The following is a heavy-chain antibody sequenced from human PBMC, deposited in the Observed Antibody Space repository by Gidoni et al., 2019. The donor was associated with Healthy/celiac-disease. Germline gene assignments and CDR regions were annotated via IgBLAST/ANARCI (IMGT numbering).Heavy chain of an antibody. Sequence: QVQLVQSGSELKKPGASVKVSCKASGYTFTSYAMNWVRQAPGQGLEWMGWINTNTGNPTYAQGFTGRFVFSLDTSVSTAYLQISSLKAEDTAVYYCARDLTNYYDSSGYHQGGVDYWGQGTLVTVSS. D-gene: IGHD3-22*01. CDR2: INTNTGNP. V-gene: IGHV7-4-1*02. J-gene: IGHJ4*02. CDR1: GYTFTSYA. CDR3: ARDLTNYYDSSGYHQGGVDY.